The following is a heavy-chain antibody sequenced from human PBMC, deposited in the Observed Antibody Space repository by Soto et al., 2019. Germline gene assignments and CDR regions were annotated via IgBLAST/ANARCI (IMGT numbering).Heavy chain of an antibody. CDR1: GYTFTNYG. D-gene: IGHD3-10*01. J-gene: IGHJ3*02. Sequence: QVQLVQSGPEVQKPGASVNVSCKASGYTFTNYGITWVRQAPGQGLEWMGWISAYNGKTNYAQKLQGRDSMTTDTSTSTAYMELRSLRSDDTAVYYCARAEITMIRGVIIIDGFEMWGQGTVVTVS. V-gene: IGHV1-18*01. CDR2: ISAYNGKT. CDR3: ARAEITMIRGVIIIDGFEM.